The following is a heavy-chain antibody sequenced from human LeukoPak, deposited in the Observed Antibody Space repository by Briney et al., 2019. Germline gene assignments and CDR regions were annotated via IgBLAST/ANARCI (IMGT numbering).Heavy chain of an antibody. J-gene: IGHJ4*02. CDR1: GFTFSSYE. D-gene: IGHD6-19*01. CDR2: ISSSSSTI. V-gene: IGHV3-48*03. Sequence: GGSLRLSCAASGFTFSSYEMNWVRQAPGKGLEWVSYISSSSSTIYYADSVKGRFTISRDNAKNSLYLQMNSLRAEDTAVYYCARDLGQQWLVGYFDYWGQGTLVTVSS. CDR3: ARDLGQQWLVGYFDY.